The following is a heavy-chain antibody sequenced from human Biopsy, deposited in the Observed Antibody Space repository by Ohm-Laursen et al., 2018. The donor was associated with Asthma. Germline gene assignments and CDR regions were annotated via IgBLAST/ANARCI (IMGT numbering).Heavy chain of an antibody. D-gene: IGHD4/OR15-4a*01. J-gene: IGHJ1*01. CDR1: GGSISSRPSY. CDR3: ARHGPTNYRLDS. Sequence: SDTLSLTWTFSGGSISSRPSYWGWLRQPPGKGLEWIASFSASGTSYFNASLKSRVTTSVDMSKNQLSLRLTSVTAADTAVYFCARHGPTNYRLDSWGQGSLVIVSS. V-gene: IGHV4-39*01. CDR2: FSASGTS.